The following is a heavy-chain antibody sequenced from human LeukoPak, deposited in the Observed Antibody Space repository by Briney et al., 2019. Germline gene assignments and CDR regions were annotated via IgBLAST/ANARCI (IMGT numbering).Heavy chain of an antibody. V-gene: IGHV1-2*02. CDR2: INPNSGDT. CDR1: GYTFTGYY. CDR3: ARVDTAMVGGGGDY. J-gene: IGHJ4*02. D-gene: IGHD5-18*01. Sequence: ASVKVSCKASGYTFTGYYMHWVRQAPGQGLEWMRWINPNSGDTKYAQKFKGRVPMTRETYISTDYMELSRLRSDDTAVYYCARVDTAMVGGGGDYWGQGTVVTVSS.